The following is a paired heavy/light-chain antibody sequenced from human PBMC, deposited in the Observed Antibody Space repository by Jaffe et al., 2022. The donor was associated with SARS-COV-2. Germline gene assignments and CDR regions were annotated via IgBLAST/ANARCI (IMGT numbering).Heavy chain of an antibody. V-gene: IGHV4-59*01. CDR1: GGSISGYF. CDR3: VKFYSSSWFNWFDP. J-gene: IGHJ5*02. CDR2: IYYSGTT. D-gene: IGHD6-13*01. Sequence: QVQLQESGPGLVKPSETLSLTCSVSGGSISGYFWSWIRQPPGKGLEWIGYIYYSGTTNYNPTLKSRVTISVDTSKNQFSLKLSSVTAADTAIYYCVKFYSSSWFNWFDPWGQGTLVTVSS.
Light chain of an antibody. CDR3: QLYDNPPPVFT. J-gene: IGKJ3*01. V-gene: IGKV3-20*01. CDR2: GAS. Sequence: EIVLTQSPGTLSLSPGERATLSCRASQSVSKSYLAWYQQKPGQSPRLLIYGASSRATGIPDRFSASGSRTDFNLTISRLEPEDFAVYYCQLYDNPPPVFTFGPGTKVDIK. CDR1: QSVSKSY.